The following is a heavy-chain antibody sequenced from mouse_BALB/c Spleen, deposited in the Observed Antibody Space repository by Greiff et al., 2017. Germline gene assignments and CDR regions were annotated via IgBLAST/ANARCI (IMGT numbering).Heavy chain of an antibody. D-gene: IGHD2-4*01. CDR3: ARDDYYYAMDY. J-gene: IGHJ4*01. CDR2: IYLGDGDT. V-gene: IGHV1-87*01. CDR1: GYTFTSYW. Sequence: VQLQQSGAELARPGASVKLSCKASGYTFTSYWMQWVKQRPGQGLEWIGAIYLGDGDTRYTQKFKGKATLTADKSSSTAYMQLSNLASEDSAVYYCARDDYYYAMDYWGQGTSVTVSS.